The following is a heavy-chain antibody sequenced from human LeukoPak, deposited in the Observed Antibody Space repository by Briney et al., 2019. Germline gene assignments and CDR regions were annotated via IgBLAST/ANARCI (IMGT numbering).Heavy chain of an antibody. Sequence: ASVKVSCKASGYAFTGYYMHWVRQAPGQRLECMGWMNIKSGGANYAQKFQGRVTMTRDTSITTDYMELSRLRSDDTAVYYCASKDYGSGDYGMEVWGQGTTVTVSS. D-gene: IGHD3-10*01. V-gene: IGHV1-2*02. CDR1: GYAFTGYY. J-gene: IGHJ6*02. CDR2: MNIKSGGA. CDR3: ASKDYGSGDYGMEV.